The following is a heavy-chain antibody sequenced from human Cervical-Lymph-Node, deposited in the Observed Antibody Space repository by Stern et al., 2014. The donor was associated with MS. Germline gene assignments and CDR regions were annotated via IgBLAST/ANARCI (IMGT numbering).Heavy chain of an antibody. CDR3: ARARERRAFDI. D-gene: IGHD5-24*01. Sequence: QLQLQESGPGLAKPSETLSLTCTVSGASISSYYWSWIRQPAGKGLEWIGLMYTSGSTNYNPSLKSRVTMSADTSKNQFSLKLSSVTAADTAVYYCARARERRAFDIWGQGTMVTVSS. CDR1: GASISSYY. V-gene: IGHV4-4*07. J-gene: IGHJ3*02. CDR2: MYTSGST.